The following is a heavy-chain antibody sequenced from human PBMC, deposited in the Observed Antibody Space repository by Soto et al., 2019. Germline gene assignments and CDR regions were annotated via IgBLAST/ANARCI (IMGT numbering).Heavy chain of an antibody. CDR2: VSEYGDVT. CDR1: GPTLSNHA. D-gene: IGHD3-10*01. V-gene: IGHV3-23*01. Sequence: GGSLRLSCAASGPTLSNHAMTWVRQAPGKGLDWVSTVSEYGDVTYYADSVRGRFTISRDNSKNTLYLQLNNLRVEDTAVYYCVPGSSGTRGEDSWGPGVVVTVSS. J-gene: IGHJ4*02. CDR3: VPGSSGTRGEDS.